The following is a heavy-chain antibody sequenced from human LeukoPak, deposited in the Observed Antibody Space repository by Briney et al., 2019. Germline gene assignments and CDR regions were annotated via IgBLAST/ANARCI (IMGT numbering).Heavy chain of an antibody. Sequence: FISFAISWVRQAPGQGLEWMGGIIPIFGTANYAQKFQGRVTITADKSTSTAYMELSSLRSEDTAVYYCARDLVRYSSSRAGAFDIWGQGTMVTVSS. CDR2: IIPIFGTA. J-gene: IGHJ3*02. V-gene: IGHV1-69*06. CDR1: FISFA. CDR3: ARDLVRYSSSRAGAFDI. D-gene: IGHD6-13*01.